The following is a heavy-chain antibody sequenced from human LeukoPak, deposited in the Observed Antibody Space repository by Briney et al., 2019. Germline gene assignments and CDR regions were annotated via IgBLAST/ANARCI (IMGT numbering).Heavy chain of an antibody. CDR3: ARDPFDVGATYYFDY. CDR2: ISYDGSNK. V-gene: IGHV3-30*04. CDR1: GFTFSSYA. Sequence: GGSLRLSCAASGFTFSSYAMHWVRQAPGRGLEWVAVISYDGSNKYYADSVKGRFTISRDNSKNTLYLQMNSLRAEDTAVYYCARDPFDVGATYYFDYWGQGTLVTVSS. J-gene: IGHJ4*02. D-gene: IGHD1-26*01.